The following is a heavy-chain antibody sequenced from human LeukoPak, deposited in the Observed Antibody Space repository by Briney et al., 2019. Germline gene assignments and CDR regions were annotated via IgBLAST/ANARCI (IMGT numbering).Heavy chain of an antibody. CDR3: ASHHNYDSSGLDDYFDY. J-gene: IGHJ4*02. CDR2: LSGSGDST. V-gene: IGHV3-23*01. CDR1: VFTLRNHA. D-gene: IGHD3-22*01. Sequence: GGPLRLSCAAHVFTLRNHAMSSVPQAPGKGQGKVPPLSGSGDSTYYAHSVKGRFTIPIDNSKKTLHQQTDSLRAEDPALYYCASHHNYDSSGLDDYFDYWGQGTLVTVSS.